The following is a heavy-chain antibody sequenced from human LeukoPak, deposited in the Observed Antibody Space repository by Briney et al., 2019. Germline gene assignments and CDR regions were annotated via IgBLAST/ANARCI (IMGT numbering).Heavy chain of an antibody. Sequence: PGGSLRLSCAASGFTVSSNYMNWVRQAPGKGLEWVSDISGSGGSTYYADSVKGRFTISRDNSKNTLYLRMNSLRAEDTAVYYCAKRIQSAMATGYWGQGTLVTVSS. CDR1: GFTVSSNY. D-gene: IGHD5-18*01. J-gene: IGHJ4*02. CDR3: AKRIQSAMATGY. V-gene: IGHV3-23*01. CDR2: ISGSGGST.